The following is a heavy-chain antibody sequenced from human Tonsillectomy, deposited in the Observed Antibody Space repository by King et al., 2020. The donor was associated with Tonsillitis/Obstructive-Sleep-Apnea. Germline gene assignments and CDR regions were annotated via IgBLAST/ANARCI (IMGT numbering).Heavy chain of an antibody. Sequence: VQLVESGAEVKKTGASLKMSCKGSGYSFASYWIGWVRQMPGKGLEWMGIIYPGDSNPIYSPSFQGQVTISADKSTNTAYLQWSSLKASDTAMYYCARQLLQYQPFDYWGQGTLVTVSS. CDR2: IYPGDSNP. CDR3: ARQLLQYQPFDY. J-gene: IGHJ4*02. V-gene: IGHV5-51*01. CDR1: GYSFASYW. D-gene: IGHD2-2*01.